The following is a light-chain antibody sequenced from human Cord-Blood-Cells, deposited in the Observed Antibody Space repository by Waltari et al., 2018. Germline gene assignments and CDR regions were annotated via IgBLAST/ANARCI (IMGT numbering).Light chain of an antibody. CDR1: SSDVGGYNY. CDR2: YVS. CDR3: SSYTSSSTRKV. J-gene: IGLJ1*01. Sequence: QSALTQPASVSGSPGQSITISCTGTSSDVGGYNYVSWYQQHPGKAPKLMIYYVSNRPSGVSNRFSGSKCGITASLTISGLQAEDEADYYCSSYTSSSTRKVFGTGTKVTVL. V-gene: IGLV2-14*01.